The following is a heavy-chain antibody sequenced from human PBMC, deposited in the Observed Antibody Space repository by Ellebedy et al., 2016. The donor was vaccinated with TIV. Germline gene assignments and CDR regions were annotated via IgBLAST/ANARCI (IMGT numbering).Heavy chain of an antibody. D-gene: IGHD3-9*01. J-gene: IGHJ4*02. CDR2: IKGKIAGETT. V-gene: IGHV3-15*01. CDR3: TTEKDWNFDR. Sequence: GESLKISCAGSGFTFSNVWMSWVRQAPGKGLEWVGRIKGKIAGETTDYAAPVKGRFTMSRDDSKNTLYLQMSSRKTDDTAVYYCTTEKDWNFDRWGQGILVTVSS. CDR1: GFTFSNVW.